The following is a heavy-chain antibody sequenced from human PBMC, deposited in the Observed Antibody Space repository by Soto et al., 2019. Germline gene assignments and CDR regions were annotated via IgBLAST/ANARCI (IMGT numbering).Heavy chain of an antibody. CDR2: ISNNGDTA. CDR1: GFTFSSYA. CDR3: AKSRVFIGAIVTLLDS. Sequence: EVQLLESGGGLVQPGGSLTLSCATSGFTFSSYAMVWVRQAAEKGLEWVASISNNGDTAYYADSVKGRFTISRDNSEHXLYLQMNGLRADDTALYFCAKSRVFIGAIVTLLDSWGQGTQVTVSS. D-gene: IGHD3-16*02. V-gene: IGHV3-23*01. J-gene: IGHJ4*02.